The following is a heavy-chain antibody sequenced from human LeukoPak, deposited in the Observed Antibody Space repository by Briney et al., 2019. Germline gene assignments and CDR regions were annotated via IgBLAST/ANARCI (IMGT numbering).Heavy chain of an antibody. J-gene: IGHJ4*02. CDR3: ARNCIAAAGLYD. Sequence: GGSLRLSCAACGFTFSSYGMHCLRQATGKGLEWGADIWYDGSNQYYAHPVKGRFTISRDNSKNTLYLQMNSLRAEDTAVYYCARNCIAAAGLYDWGQGSLVTVS. CDR2: IWYDGSNQ. V-gene: IGHV3-33*01. CDR1: GFTFSSYG. D-gene: IGHD6-13*01.